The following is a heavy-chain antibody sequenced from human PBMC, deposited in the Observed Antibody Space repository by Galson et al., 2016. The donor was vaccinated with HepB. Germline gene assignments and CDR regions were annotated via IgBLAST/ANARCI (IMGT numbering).Heavy chain of an antibody. CDR1: GYTFTSYW. V-gene: IGHV5-51*01. CDR2: VNPADSST. J-gene: IGHJ4*02. Sequence: QSGAEVKKPGESLTISCKSSGYTFTSYWIGWVRHKLGEGLEWMGIVNPADSSTRYSPSLQGQITISADKAINTAYLQWSSLPASDTAIYYGAKQSPMHFDSWGQGALVTVSS. CDR3: AKQSPMHFDS.